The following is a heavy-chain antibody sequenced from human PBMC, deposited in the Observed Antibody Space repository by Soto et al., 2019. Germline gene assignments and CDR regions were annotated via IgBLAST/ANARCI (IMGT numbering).Heavy chain of an antibody. CDR2: IIPIFGTA. D-gene: IGHD2-2*01. V-gene: IGHV1-69*12. Sequence: QVQLVQSGAEVKKPGSSVKVSCKASGGTFSSYAISWVRQAPGQGLEWMGGIIPIFGTANYAQKFQGRRTITANESTSTASMERSSLRSEDTAVYYCARHVPAAGYYYGMDVWGQGTTVTVSS. CDR1: GGTFSSYA. CDR3: ARHVPAAGYYYGMDV. J-gene: IGHJ6*02.